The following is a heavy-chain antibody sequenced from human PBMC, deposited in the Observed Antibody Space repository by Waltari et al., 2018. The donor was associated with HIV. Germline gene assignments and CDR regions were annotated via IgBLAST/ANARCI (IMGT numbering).Heavy chain of an antibody. D-gene: IGHD6-6*01. Sequence: QVQLVQSGAEVKKPGSSVKVSCKASGGTFSSYAISWVRRAPGQRIEWMGGIIPIFGTANYAQKFQGRVTITADESTSTAYMELSSLRSEDTAVYYCARAPYSSSSVLYYWGQGTLVTVSS. CDR2: IIPIFGTA. CDR3: ARAPYSSSSVLYY. J-gene: IGHJ4*02. CDR1: GGTFSSYA. V-gene: IGHV1-69*13.